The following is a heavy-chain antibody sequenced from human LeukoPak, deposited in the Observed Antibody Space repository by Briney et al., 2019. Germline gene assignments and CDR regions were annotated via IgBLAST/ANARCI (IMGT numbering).Heavy chain of an antibody. CDR2: IGAYNGNT. D-gene: IGHD6-13*01. J-gene: IGHJ4*02. Sequence: GASVKVSCKASGYTFTSYGISWVRQAPGRGLEWMGWIGAYNGNTNYAQKLQGRVTMTTDTSTSTAYMELRSLRSDDTAVYYCARGARGSSWYAYYFDYWGQGTLVTVSS. CDR3: ARGARGSSWYAYYFDY. V-gene: IGHV1-18*01. CDR1: GYTFTSYG.